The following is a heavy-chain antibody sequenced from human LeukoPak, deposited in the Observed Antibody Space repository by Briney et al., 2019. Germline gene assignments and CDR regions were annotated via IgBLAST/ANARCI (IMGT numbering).Heavy chain of an antibody. CDR1: GFTFSTYA. J-gene: IGHJ4*02. CDR3: AKQLAGTVTNVDY. D-gene: IGHD4-17*01. V-gene: IGHV3-23*01. Sequence: GGSLRLSCAAPGFTFSTYAMTWVRQAPGKGLEWVSVIGGSGGSTYYADSVKGRFTISRDNSKNTLYLQLNSLRAEDTAIYYCAKQLAGTVTNVDYWGQGALVTVSS. CDR2: IGGSGGST.